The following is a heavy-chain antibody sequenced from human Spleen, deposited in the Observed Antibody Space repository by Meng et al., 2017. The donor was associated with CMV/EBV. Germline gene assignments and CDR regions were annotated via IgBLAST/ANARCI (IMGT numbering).Heavy chain of an antibody. CDR2: ISAYNDNT. J-gene: IGHJ6*02. D-gene: IGHD2-15*01. CDR1: GYTFTSYG. V-gene: IGHV1-18*01. Sequence: ASVKVSCKASGYTFTSYGISWVRQAPGQGLEWMGWISAYNDNTNYAQKLQGRVTMTTDTSTSTAYMELRSLRSDDTAVYYCARGQLGYCSGGSCRYYYYGMDVWGQGTTVTVSS. CDR3: ARGQLGYCSGGSCRYYYYGMDV.